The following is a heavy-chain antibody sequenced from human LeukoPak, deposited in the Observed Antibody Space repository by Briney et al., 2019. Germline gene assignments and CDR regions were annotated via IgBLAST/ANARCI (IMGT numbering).Heavy chain of an antibody. CDR3: AREEPYYYDSSGYRPQYFDY. D-gene: IGHD3-22*01. Sequence: PGGSLRLSCAASGFTFSSYSMNWVRQAPGKGLEWVSSISSSSSYIYYADSVKGRFTISRDNAKNSLYLQMSSLRAEDTAVYYCAREEPYYYDSSGYRPQYFDYWGQGTLVTVSS. CDR1: GFTFSSYS. J-gene: IGHJ4*02. V-gene: IGHV3-21*01. CDR2: ISSSSSYI.